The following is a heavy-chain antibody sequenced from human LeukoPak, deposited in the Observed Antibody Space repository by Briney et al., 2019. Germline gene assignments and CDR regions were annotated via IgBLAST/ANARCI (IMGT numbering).Heavy chain of an antibody. Sequence: SETLSLTCAVYGGSFSGYYWSWIRQPPGKGLEWIGEINHSGSTNYNPSLKSRVTISVDTSKNQFSLKLSSVTAADTAVYYCARGRSSSWSFDYYYYMDVWGKGTTVTVSS. D-gene: IGHD6-13*01. J-gene: IGHJ6*03. CDR3: ARGRSSSWSFDYYYYMDV. CDR2: INHSGST. V-gene: IGHV4-34*01. CDR1: GGSFSGYY.